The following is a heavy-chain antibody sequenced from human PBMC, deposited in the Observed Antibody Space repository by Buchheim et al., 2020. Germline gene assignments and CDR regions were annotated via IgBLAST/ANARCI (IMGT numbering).Heavy chain of an antibody. V-gene: IGHV3-30*18. CDR2: ISYDGSVD. CDR3: TKEPPVNTGYYYPH. CDR1: GFIFSNFG. D-gene: IGHD4-17*01. J-gene: IGHJ4*02. Sequence: QVQLVESGGGVVQPGRSLRLSYAASGFIFSNFGMHWVRRAPGKGLEWVAVISYDGSVDYYAASVKGRFTISRDNSKNTMWLQMNSLRPEDTAVYYCTKEPPVNTGYYYPHWGQGTL.